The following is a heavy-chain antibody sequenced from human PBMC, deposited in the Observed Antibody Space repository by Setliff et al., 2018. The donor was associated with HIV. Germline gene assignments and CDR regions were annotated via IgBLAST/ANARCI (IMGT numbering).Heavy chain of an antibody. D-gene: IGHD3-16*01. CDR2: IYYSGSA. CDR3: ASGGVDFVWGSYSPFPI. J-gene: IGHJ3*02. V-gene: IGHV4-39*07. CDR1: GGSISSSSYY. Sequence: SETLSLTCTVSGGSISSSSYYWGWIRQPPGKGLEWLGSIYYSGSAYYNPSLKSRVTISVDTSKNQFSLKLSSVTAADTAVYYCASGGVDFVWGSYSPFPIWGQGTMVTVS.